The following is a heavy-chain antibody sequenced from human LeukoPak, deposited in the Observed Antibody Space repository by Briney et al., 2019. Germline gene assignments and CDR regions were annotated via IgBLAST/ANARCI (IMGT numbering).Heavy chain of an antibody. J-gene: IGHJ4*02. CDR1: GGSISSSSYY. V-gene: IGHV4-39*07. D-gene: IGHD1-7*01. CDR2: IYYSGST. CDR3: ARRGRNWNYVDTYYFDY. Sequence: SETLSLTCTVSGGSISSSSYYWGWTRQPPGKGLEWIGNIYYSGSTYYNPSLKSRVTISVDTSKKQFSLKLSSVTAADTAVYYCARRGRNWNYVDTYYFDYWGQGTLVTVSS.